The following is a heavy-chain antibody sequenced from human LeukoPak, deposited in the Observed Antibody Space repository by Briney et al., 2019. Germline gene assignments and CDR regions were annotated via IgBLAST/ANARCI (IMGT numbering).Heavy chain of an antibody. J-gene: IGHJ4*02. CDR3: AREVQSGSRQFDY. CDR2: IYYSGTA. CDR1: GGSISSRSSY. V-gene: IGHV4-39*07. D-gene: IGHD1-26*01. Sequence: PSETLSLTCSVSGGSISSRSSYWGWIRQPPGKGLEWIGTIYYSGTAYYNPSLKSRVTISADTSKNQFSLKLTSVTAADTAVYYCAREVQSGSRQFDYWGQGTLVTVSS.